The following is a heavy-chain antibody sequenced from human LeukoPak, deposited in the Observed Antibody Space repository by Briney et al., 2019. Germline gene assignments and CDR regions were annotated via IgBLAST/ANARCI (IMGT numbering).Heavy chain of an antibody. CDR2: IYYSGTT. Sequence: SETLSLTCTVSGGSISTFYWSWIRQRPGKGLEWIGYIYYSGTTNYNPSLKSRVTISVDMSKSQFSLNLSSVTAADTAVYYCARGYYAFDIWGQGTMVTVSS. J-gene: IGHJ3*02. V-gene: IGHV4-59*08. D-gene: IGHD3-22*01. CDR3: ARGYYAFDI. CDR1: GGSISTFY.